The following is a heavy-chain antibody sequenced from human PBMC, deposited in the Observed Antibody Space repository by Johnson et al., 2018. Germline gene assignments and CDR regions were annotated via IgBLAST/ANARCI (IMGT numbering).Heavy chain of an antibody. CDR2: INWNSGSM. CDR3: AKDMEGPYYYYYMDV. V-gene: IGHV3-9*01. CDR1: GFTFDDYA. Sequence: VRLVPSGGGLVQPGRSLRLSCVASGFTFDDYAMHWVRQAPGKGLEWGSGINWNSGSMDYADSVKGRFTISRDNAKNSLYLQMNSLRPEDTALYYCAKDMEGPYYYYYMDVWGKGTTVTVSS. D-gene: IGHD3-3*01. J-gene: IGHJ6*03.